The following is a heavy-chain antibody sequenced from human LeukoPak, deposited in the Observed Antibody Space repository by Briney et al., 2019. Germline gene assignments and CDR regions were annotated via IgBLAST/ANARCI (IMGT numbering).Heavy chain of an antibody. Sequence: ASVKVSCKASGYSFTAYYMHWVRQAPGQGLEWMGWINPNSGSTNYAQKFQGRVTMTRDTSISTAYMELSRLRSDDTAVYYCARDLSRGVTTPFEYWGQGTLVTVSS. D-gene: IGHD4-17*01. CDR2: INPNSGST. J-gene: IGHJ4*02. CDR1: GYSFTAYY. CDR3: ARDLSRGVTTPFEY. V-gene: IGHV1-2*02.